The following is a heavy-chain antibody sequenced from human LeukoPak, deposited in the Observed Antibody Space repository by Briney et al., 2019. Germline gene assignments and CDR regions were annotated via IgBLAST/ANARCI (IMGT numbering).Heavy chain of an antibody. CDR2: ISAYNGNT. Sequence: ASVKVSCKASGYTFTSYGISWVRQAPGQGLEWMGWISAYNGNTNYAQKLQGRVTMTTDTSTSTAYMELRSLRSDDTAVYYCARPQAGGIRYFDWLSKDDAFDIWGQGTMVTVSS. D-gene: IGHD3-9*01. J-gene: IGHJ3*02. CDR1: GYTFTSYG. V-gene: IGHV1-18*01. CDR3: ARPQAGGIRYFDWLSKDDAFDI.